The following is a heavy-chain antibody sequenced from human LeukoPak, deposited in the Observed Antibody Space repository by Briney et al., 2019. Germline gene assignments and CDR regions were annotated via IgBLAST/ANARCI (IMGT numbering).Heavy chain of an antibody. D-gene: IGHD2-2*01. Sequence: PGGSLRLSCAASGFTFSSYSMNWVRQAPGKGLEWVSYISSSSSTIYYADSVKGRFTISRDNAKNSLYLQMNSLTAEDTAVYYCARDLAFGYEEFDYWGQGTLVTVPS. CDR1: GFTFSSYS. CDR2: ISSSSSTI. CDR3: ARDLAFGYEEFDY. V-gene: IGHV3-48*01. J-gene: IGHJ4*02.